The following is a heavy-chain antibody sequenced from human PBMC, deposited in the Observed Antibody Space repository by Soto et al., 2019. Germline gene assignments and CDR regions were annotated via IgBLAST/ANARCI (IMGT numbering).Heavy chain of an antibody. Sequence: QVQLVQSGAEVKKPGASVKVSCKASGYTFTSYAMHWVRQAPGQRLEWMGWINAGNGKTKYSQKFQGRVIITRDTSASTAYMELSSLRSEDTAVYYCARGVGQFDYWGQGTLVTVSS. J-gene: IGHJ4*02. CDR2: INAGNGKT. V-gene: IGHV1-3*01. D-gene: IGHD3-10*01. CDR3: ARGVGQFDY. CDR1: GYTFTSYA.